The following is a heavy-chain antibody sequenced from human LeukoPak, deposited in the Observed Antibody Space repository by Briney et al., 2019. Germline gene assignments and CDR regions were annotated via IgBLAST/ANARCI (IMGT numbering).Heavy chain of an antibody. D-gene: IGHD3-10*01. CDR2: AGESIHTT. J-gene: IGHJ3*01. CDR3: AKDSFIVVRGVGSDDGFAV. Sequence: GGSLRLSCAASGFSFATYGISWVRQAPGKGLEWVSVAGESIHTTHYADSVKGRFIISRDNSKNTVHLQMNSLRAEDTAVYYCAKDSFIVVRGVGSDDGFAVWGQGTMVTIS. CDR1: GFSFATYG. V-gene: IGHV3-23*01.